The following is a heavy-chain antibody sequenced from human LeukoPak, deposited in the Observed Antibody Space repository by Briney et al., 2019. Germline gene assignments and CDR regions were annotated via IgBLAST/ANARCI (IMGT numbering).Heavy chain of an antibody. J-gene: IGHJ6*03. Sequence: SETLSLTCAVYGGSFSGYYWSWIRQPPGKGLEWIGEINHSGSTNYNPSLKSRVTISVDTSKNQFSLKLSSVAAADTAVYYCARGKKITVVRGVIRNYYMDVWGKGTTVTVSS. D-gene: IGHD3-10*01. V-gene: IGHV4-34*01. CDR2: INHSGST. CDR1: GGSFSGYY. CDR3: ARGKKITVVRGVIRNYYMDV.